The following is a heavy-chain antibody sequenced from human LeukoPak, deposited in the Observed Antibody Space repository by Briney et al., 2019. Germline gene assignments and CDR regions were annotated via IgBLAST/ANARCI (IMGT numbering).Heavy chain of an antibody. D-gene: IGHD1-26*01. Sequence: GGSLRLSCAASGFTFSSYSMNWVRQAPGKGLEWVSSISSSSSYIYYADSVKGRFTISRDNAKNSLYLQMNSLRAEDTAVYYCARPNSGSYFSAFDYWGQGTLVTVSS. CDR3: ARPNSGSYFSAFDY. CDR1: GFTFSSYS. J-gene: IGHJ4*02. CDR2: ISSSSSYI. V-gene: IGHV3-21*01.